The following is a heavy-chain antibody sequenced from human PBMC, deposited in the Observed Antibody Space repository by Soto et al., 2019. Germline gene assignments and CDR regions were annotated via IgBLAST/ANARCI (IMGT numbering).Heavy chain of an antibody. D-gene: IGHD3-3*01. CDR3: ASHYDMWSGYLSPVDY. CDR1: GYTFSDYY. V-gene: IGHV3-11*01. J-gene: IGHJ4*02. Sequence: QVQLVESGGDLVKPGGSLRLSCAASGYTFSDYYMSWIRQAPGKGLEWISYIDTSGTKIYYADSVKGRFTITRDNAKNSLDLEMNRLGDEGTAVYYCASHYDMWSGYLSPVDYWGQGPLVTVSS. CDR2: IDTSGTKI.